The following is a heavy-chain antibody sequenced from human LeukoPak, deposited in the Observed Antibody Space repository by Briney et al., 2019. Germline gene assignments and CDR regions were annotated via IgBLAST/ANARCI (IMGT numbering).Heavy chain of an antibody. CDR1: GFTFTKHW. D-gene: IGHD3-16*01. J-gene: IGHJ4*02. CDR2: INYDGSET. V-gene: IGHV3-7*01. Sequence: PGGSLRLSCAASGFTFTKHWMSWVRQPPGKGLEWVANINYDGSETRYVDSVKGRLTISRDNAKNSLYLQMDSLRVEDTAVYHCVRNGGSFDYWGQGTLVTVSS. CDR3: VRNGGSFDY.